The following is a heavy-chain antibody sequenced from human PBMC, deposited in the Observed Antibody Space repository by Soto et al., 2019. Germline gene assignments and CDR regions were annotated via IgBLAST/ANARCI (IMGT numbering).Heavy chain of an antibody. CDR3: ARDWREVGLLGGMDV. Sequence: QVQLVQSVAEVKKPGASVKVSCQASGYTFTSYGISWVRQAPGQGLEWMGWISAYNGNTNYAQKLQGRVTMTTDTSTSTADMELRSLRSDDTAVYYCARDWREVGLLGGMDVWGQGTTVTVSS. J-gene: IGHJ6*02. CDR1: GYTFTSYG. CDR2: ISAYNGNT. D-gene: IGHD2-15*01. V-gene: IGHV1-18*01.